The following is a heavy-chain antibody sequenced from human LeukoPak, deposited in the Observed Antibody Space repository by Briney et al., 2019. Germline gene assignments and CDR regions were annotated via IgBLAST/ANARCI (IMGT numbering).Heavy chain of an antibody. CDR1: GDSLNTYY. V-gene: IGHV4-59*01. J-gene: IGHJ5*02. CDR3: ARVVRGVVTSNWFDP. Sequence: SETLSLTCTVSGDSLNTYYWTWIRQTPGQELDWIGFVASSGTSNYNPSLKSRVSISIDTSKNQFSLALTSVTPADTAVYYCARVVRGVVTSNWFDPWGQGTLVSVSS. D-gene: IGHD2-21*02. CDR2: VASSGTS.